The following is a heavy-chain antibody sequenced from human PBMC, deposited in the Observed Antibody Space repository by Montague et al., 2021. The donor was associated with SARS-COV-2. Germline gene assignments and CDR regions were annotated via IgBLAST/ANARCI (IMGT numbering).Heavy chain of an antibody. CDR2: TSSVDSST. CDR3: ELHPYGDYEDY. Sequence: SLSLSWSASGFTFSNYWMHWVRQAPGKGLVWVSRTSSVDSSTIYADSVKGRFTVSRDSAKNTLYLQMSSLRAEDTAVYYCELHPYGDYEDYWGQGTLVTVSS. V-gene: IGHV3-74*01. CDR1: GFTFSNYW. J-gene: IGHJ4*02. D-gene: IGHD4-17*01.